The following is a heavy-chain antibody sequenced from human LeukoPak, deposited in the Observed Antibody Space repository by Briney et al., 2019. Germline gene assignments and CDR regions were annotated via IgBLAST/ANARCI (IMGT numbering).Heavy chain of an antibody. J-gene: IGHJ6*03. D-gene: IGHD1-1*01. CDR2: INHSGST. Sequence: PSETLSLTCAVYGGSFSGYYWSWLRQPPGKGLEWIGEINHSGSTNYNPSLKSRVTISVDTSKNQFSLKLSSVTAADTAVYYCARATTGGYYYYYMDVWGKGTTVTVSS. CDR1: GGSFSGYY. CDR3: ARATTGGYYYYYMDV. V-gene: IGHV4-34*01.